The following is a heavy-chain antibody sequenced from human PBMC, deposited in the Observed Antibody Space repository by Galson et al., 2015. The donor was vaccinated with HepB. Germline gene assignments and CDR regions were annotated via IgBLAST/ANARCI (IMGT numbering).Heavy chain of an antibody. J-gene: IGHJ5*02. CDR1: GGTFSNSA. CDR3: AREKIAAPASGSWFEP. D-gene: IGHD6-13*01. V-gene: IGHV1-69*10. Sequence: SVTVSCKASGGTFSNSAITWVRQAPGQGLEWMGGIIPMIGIGNSAQKFQGRVTFTADESTSTAYMELSSLRSEDTAFYYCAREKIAAPASGSWFEPWGQGTLVTVSS. CDR2: IIPMIGIG.